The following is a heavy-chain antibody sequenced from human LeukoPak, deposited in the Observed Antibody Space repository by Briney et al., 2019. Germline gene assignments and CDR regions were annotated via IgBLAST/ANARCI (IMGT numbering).Heavy chain of an antibody. D-gene: IGHD6-13*01. J-gene: IGHJ4*02. Sequence: ASVKVSCKASGYTFTGYYLHWVRQAPGQGLEWMGWIHPNSGGTNYAQKFQGRVTMTRDTSISTAYLDLSRLRSDDTAVYYCARNLNSSSWPPRYYYFAYWGQGTLVTVSS. V-gene: IGHV1-2*02. CDR1: GYTFTGYY. CDR2: IHPNSGGT. CDR3: ARNLNSSSWPPRYYYFAY.